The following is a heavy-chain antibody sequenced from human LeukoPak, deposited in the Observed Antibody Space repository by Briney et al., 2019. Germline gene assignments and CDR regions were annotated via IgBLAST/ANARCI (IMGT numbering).Heavy chain of an antibody. CDR1: GGSISSYY. D-gene: IGHD3-9*01. CDR3: ARESTYYDILTGYQLQDY. Sequence: SETLSLTCTVSGGSISSYYWSWIRQPPGKGLEWIGRIYTSGSTNYNPSLKSRVTISVDTSKNQFSLKLSSVTAADTAVYYCARESTYYDILTGYQLQDYWGQGTLVTVSS. V-gene: IGHV4-4*08. J-gene: IGHJ4*02. CDR2: IYTSGST.